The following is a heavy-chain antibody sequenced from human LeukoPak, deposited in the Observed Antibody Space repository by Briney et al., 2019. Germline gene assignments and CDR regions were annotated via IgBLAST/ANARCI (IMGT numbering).Heavy chain of an antibody. V-gene: IGHV3-30*02. CDR3: AKDSDTYGHRHFDH. CDR1: GFTFSSYG. D-gene: IGHD2-8*01. Sequence: PGGSLRLSCVASGFTFSSYGMQLVRQAPGKGLEWVAFIGFDGSKIYYADSVKGRFTISRDNSKNTVNLQMNSLRVEDTAVYYCAKDSDTYGHRHFDHWGQGTLVTVSS. CDR2: IGFDGSKI. J-gene: IGHJ4*02.